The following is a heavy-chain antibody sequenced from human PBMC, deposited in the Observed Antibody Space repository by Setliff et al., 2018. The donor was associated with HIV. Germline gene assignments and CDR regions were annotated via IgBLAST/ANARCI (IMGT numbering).Heavy chain of an antibody. CDR3: TRDGAYHNFWSGYFFVY. CDR1: GFIFGDYS. J-gene: IGHJ4*02. CDR2: IRNKAYAGTT. Sequence: GGSLRLSCTASGFIFGDYSMTWVRQAPGKGLEWIGFIRNKAYAGTTEYAASVKGRFTISRDDSKNTTYLQMNSLRTEDTAIYYCTRDGAYHNFWSGYFFVYCGPGALVTVSS. D-gene: IGHD3-3*01. V-gene: IGHV3-49*04.